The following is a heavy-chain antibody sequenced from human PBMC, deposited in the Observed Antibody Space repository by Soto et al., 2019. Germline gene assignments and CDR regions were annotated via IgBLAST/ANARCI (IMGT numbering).Heavy chain of an antibody. CDR1: GDHFDDFV. CDR3: ARGPGVPPNRRASGRAVAGTSDFDY. Sequence: GVSLGLASTCSGDHFDDFVINWLTQSPGKGLEWVAVIAYDGSNKYYADSVKGRFTISRDNSKNTLYLQMNSLRAEDTAVYYCARGPGVPPNRRASGRAVAGTSDFDYWGQGTLVNVSS. CDR2: IAYDGSNK. D-gene: IGHD6-19*01. V-gene: IGHV3-30-3*01. J-gene: IGHJ4*02.